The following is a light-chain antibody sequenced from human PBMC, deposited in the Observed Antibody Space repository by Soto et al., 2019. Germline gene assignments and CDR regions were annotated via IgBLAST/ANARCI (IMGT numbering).Light chain of an antibody. V-gene: IGKV1-5*01. J-gene: IGKJ1*01. Sequence: DIQMTQSPSTLSASVGDRVTIACRASQSISSWLAWYQQKPGKAPKLLIYDASSLESGAPSRFSGSGSGTEFTLTISSLQPDDFATYYCQQYNSYSTTFGQGTKVDIK. CDR2: DAS. CDR3: QQYNSYSTT. CDR1: QSISSW.